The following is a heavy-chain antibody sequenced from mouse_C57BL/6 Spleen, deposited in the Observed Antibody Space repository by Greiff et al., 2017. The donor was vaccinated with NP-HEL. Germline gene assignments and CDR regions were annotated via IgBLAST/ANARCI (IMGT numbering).Heavy chain of an antibody. CDR2: IDPENGDT. CDR3: TAGDYDGGSWFGY. CDR1: GFNITDDY. V-gene: IGHV14-4*01. Sequence: VQLKQSGAELVRPGASVKLSCTASGFNITDDYMHWVKQRPEQGLEWIGWIDPENGDTEYASKFQGKATITADTSSNTAYLQLSSLTSEDTAVYYSTAGDYDGGSWFGYWGQGTMVTVSA. J-gene: IGHJ3*01. D-gene: IGHD2-4*01.